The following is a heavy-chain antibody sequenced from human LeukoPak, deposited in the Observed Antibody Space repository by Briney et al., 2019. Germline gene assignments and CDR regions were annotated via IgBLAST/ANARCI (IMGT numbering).Heavy chain of an antibody. V-gene: IGHV3-23*01. Sequence: GGSLSLSCAASGFTFSSYAMSWVRQAPGKGLEWVSAISGSGGSTYYADSVKGRFTISRDNSKNTLYLQMNSLRAEDTAVYYCAKAPLSNYDYVSDGIYYFDYWGQGTLVTVSS. D-gene: IGHD3-16*01. CDR1: GFTFSSYA. CDR3: AKAPLSNYDYVSDGIYYFDY. CDR2: ISGSGGST. J-gene: IGHJ4*02.